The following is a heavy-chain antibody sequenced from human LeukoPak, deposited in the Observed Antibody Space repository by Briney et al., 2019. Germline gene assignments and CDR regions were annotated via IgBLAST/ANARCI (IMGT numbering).Heavy chain of an antibody. CDR3: ARDPVSVAGTFPGVDY. D-gene: IGHD6-19*01. Sequence: GASVKVSCMASGYTFTSYGISWVRQAPGQGLEWMGWISAYNGNTNYAQKLQGRVTMTTDTSTSTAYMELRSLRSDDTAVYYCARDPVSVAGTFPGVDYWGQGTLVTVSS. J-gene: IGHJ4*02. V-gene: IGHV1-18*01. CDR1: GYTFTSYG. CDR2: ISAYNGNT.